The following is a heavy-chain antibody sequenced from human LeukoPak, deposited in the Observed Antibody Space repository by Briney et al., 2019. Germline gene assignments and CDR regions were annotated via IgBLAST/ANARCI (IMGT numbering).Heavy chain of an antibody. D-gene: IGHD5-18*01. V-gene: IGHV1-69*04. CDR3: ARDWGVGGYSYGNAFDI. J-gene: IGHJ3*02. CDR1: GGTFSNYT. Sequence: GASVKVSCKASGGTFSNYTISWVRQAPGQGLEWMGRIIPILGIANYAQKFQGRVTITADKSTSTAYMELSSLRSEDTAVYYCARDWGVGGYSYGNAFDIWGQGTMITVSS. CDR2: IIPILGIA.